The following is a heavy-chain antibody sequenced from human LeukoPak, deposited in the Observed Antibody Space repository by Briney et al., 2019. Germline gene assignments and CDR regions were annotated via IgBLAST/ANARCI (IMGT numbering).Heavy chain of an antibody. Sequence: GGSLRLSCAAPGFTFSNSGIHWVRQAPGKGLEWVAVISSDGSNKYYADSVKGRFTISRDNSKNTLYLQMTSLRAEDTAVYYCAKGSDSSSWRYFDYWGQGTLVTVSS. CDR3: AKGSDSSSWRYFDY. D-gene: IGHD6-13*01. J-gene: IGHJ4*02. CDR1: GFTFSNSG. V-gene: IGHV3-30*18. CDR2: ISSDGSNK.